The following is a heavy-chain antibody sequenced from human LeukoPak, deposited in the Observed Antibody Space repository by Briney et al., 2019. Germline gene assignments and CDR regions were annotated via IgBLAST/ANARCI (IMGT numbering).Heavy chain of an antibody. D-gene: IGHD6-13*01. CDR3: AKDGGSSWSADYYYGMDV. V-gene: IGHV3-23*01. CDR1: GFTFSSYA. J-gene: IGHJ6*02. Sequence: PGGSLRLSCAASGFTFSSYAMSWVRQAPGKGLEWVSAISGSGGSTYYADSVKGRFTISRDNSKNTLYLQMNTLRAEDTAVYYWAKDGGSSWSADYYYGMDVWGQGTTVTVSS. CDR2: ISGSGGST.